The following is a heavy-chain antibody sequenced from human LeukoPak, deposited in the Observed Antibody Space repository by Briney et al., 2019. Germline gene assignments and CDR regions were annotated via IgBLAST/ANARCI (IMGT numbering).Heavy chain of an antibody. J-gene: IGHJ6*02. Sequence: GGSLRLSCAASGFTFSSYGMHWVRQAPGKGLEWVAVISYDGSNKYYADSVKGRFTISRDNSKNTLYLQMNSLRAEDTAVYYCAKIIYDYYGMDVWGQGTTVTVSS. CDR3: AKIIYDYYGMDV. V-gene: IGHV3-30*18. CDR1: GFTFSSYG. CDR2: ISYDGSNK.